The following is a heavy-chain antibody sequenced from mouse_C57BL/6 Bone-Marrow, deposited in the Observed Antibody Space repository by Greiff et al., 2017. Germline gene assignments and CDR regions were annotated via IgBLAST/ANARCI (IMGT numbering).Heavy chain of an antibody. Sequence: QVQLQQSGAELARPGASVKLSCKASGYTFTSYGISWVKQRTGQGLEWIGEIYPRSGNTYYNEKFKGKATLTADKSSSTAYMELRSLTSEDSAVDVCARWNYYGSSYGYWGQGTTLTVSS. V-gene: IGHV1-81*01. CDR2: IYPRSGNT. D-gene: IGHD1-1*01. CDR3: ARWNYYGSSYGY. J-gene: IGHJ2*01. CDR1: GYTFTSYG.